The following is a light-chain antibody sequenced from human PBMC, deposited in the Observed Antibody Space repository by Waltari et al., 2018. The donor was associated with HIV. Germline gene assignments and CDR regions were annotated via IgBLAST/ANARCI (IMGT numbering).Light chain of an antibody. CDR3: QSYDYTIQV. V-gene: IGLV6-57*04. J-gene: IGLJ3*02. CDR2: EDN. CDR1: SGDIASKY. Sequence: FILTQPHSVSESLGKTVIISCTRNSGDIASKYVQWYQQRPGSAPTPVIYEDNRRPSGVPDRFSGSIDSASNSAFLTISGLKTEDEAAYYCQSYDYTIQVFGGGTKLTVL.